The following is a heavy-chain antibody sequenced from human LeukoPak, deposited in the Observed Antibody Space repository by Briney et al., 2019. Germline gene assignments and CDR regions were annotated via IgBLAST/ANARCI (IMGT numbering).Heavy chain of an antibody. Sequence: GGSLRLSCAASGFTFADYAMHWVRQAPGKGLEWVSRISRNSGSMGYADSVKGRFTIPRDNAKNSLYLQMNSLRAEDTALYYCAKDLYTGYFDAFDIWGQGTMVTVSS. V-gene: IGHV3-9*01. J-gene: IGHJ3*02. CDR1: GFTFADYA. CDR2: ISRNSGSM. D-gene: IGHD1-26*01. CDR3: AKDLYTGYFDAFDI.